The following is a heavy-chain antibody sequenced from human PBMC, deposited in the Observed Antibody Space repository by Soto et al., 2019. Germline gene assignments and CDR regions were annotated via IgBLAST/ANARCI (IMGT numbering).Heavy chain of an antibody. CDR1: GGSISSGDYY. Sequence: SETLSLTCTVSGGSISSGDYYWSWIRQPPGKGLERIGYIYYSGSTYYNPSLKSRVTISVDTSKNQFSLKLSSVTAADTAVYYCARDGRGGYFDYYGMDVWGQGTTVTVSS. CDR2: IYYSGST. D-gene: IGHD3-22*01. CDR3: ARDGRGGYFDYYGMDV. V-gene: IGHV4-30-4*01. J-gene: IGHJ6*02.